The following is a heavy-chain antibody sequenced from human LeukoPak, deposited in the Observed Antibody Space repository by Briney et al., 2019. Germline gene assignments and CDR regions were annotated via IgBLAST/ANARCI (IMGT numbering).Heavy chain of an antibody. V-gene: IGHV3-66*01. Sequence: GGSLRLSCAASGFTVSSKYISWVRQAPGKGLEWVSVIYDGGSADYADSVKGGFTISRDNSMSKVYLQMNSLRVEDTAVYYCAREASYSGSWWYFDHWGQGTLVTVSS. CDR1: GFTVSSKY. CDR3: AREASYSGSWWYFDH. J-gene: IGHJ4*02. D-gene: IGHD6-13*01. CDR2: IYDGGSA.